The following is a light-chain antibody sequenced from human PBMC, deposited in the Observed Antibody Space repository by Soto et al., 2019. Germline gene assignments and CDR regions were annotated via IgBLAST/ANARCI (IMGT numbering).Light chain of an antibody. CDR3: QQRSSWPLT. Sequence: EIVLTQSPATLSLSPGERATLSCRASQTISSFLGWYQQKRGQAPRLLIYDASNRATGITVRFSGSGSGTDFTLTISSLEPEDFAVYYCQQRSSWPLTFGGATKVEIK. CDR1: QTISSF. J-gene: IGKJ4*01. CDR2: DAS. V-gene: IGKV3-11*01.